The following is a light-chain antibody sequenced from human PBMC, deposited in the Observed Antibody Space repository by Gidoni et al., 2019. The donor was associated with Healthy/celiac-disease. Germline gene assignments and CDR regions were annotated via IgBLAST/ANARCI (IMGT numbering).Light chain of an antibody. J-gene: IGLJ3*02. CDR3: QSYDSSSWV. CDR2: GNS. CDR1: SSNIGAGYD. V-gene: IGLV1-40*01. Sequence: QSVLPPPPSVSGAPVQRVTIPCTGSSSNIGAGYDVHWYQQLPGTAPKLLLYGNSNRPSGVPDRFSGSKSGTSASLAITGLQAEDEADYYCQSYDSSSWVFGGGTKLTVL.